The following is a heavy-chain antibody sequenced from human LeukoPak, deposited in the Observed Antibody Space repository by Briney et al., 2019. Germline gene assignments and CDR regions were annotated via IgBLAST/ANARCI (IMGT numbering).Heavy chain of an antibody. V-gene: IGHV4-34*01. Sequence: SETLSLTCAVYGGSFSGYYWSWIRQPPGKGLEWIGEINHSGSTNYNPSLKSRVTISVDTSKNQFSLKLSSVTAADTAVYYCARGGDYSSSPSGFGYWGQGTLVTVSS. CDR3: ARGGDYSSSPSGFGY. J-gene: IGHJ4*02. D-gene: IGHD6-13*01. CDR1: GGSFSGYY. CDR2: INHSGST.